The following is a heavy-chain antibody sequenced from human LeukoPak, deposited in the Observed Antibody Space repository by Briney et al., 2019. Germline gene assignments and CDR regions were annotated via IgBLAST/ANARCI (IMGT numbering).Heavy chain of an antibody. CDR1: GFTFSSYS. CDR3: ARDQNSYYYDSSGYYPYWYFDL. CDR2: ISSSSSTI. D-gene: IGHD3-22*01. V-gene: IGHV3-48*01. J-gene: IGHJ2*01. Sequence: GGSLRLSCAASGFTFSSYSMNWVRQAPGKGLEWVSYISSSSSTIYYADSVKGRFTISRDNAKNSLYLQMNSLRAEDTAVYHCARDQNSYYYDSSGYYPYWYFDLWGRGTLVTVSS.